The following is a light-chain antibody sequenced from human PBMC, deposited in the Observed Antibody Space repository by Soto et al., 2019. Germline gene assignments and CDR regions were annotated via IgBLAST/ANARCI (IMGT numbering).Light chain of an antibody. Sequence: DIQVTQSPSSLSASVGDRVTITCRASLGISNSLAWYQQKPGKVPKLLIYAASTLQSGVPSRFSGSGSGTDFTLTISSLQPEDVATYYCQKYNSPPSITFGQGTRLEIK. V-gene: IGKV1-27*01. CDR1: LGISNS. CDR3: QKYNSPPSIT. CDR2: AAS. J-gene: IGKJ5*01.